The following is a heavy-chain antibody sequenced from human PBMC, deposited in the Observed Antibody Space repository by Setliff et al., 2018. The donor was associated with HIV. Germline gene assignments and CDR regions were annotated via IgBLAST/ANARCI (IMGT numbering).Heavy chain of an antibody. V-gene: IGHV1-69*05. Sequence: GASVKVSCKASGGIFSRFAFSWVRQAPGQGFEWMGGIIPIFGIPNYAQKFQGRVTITTDESTNTVYMELYSLTSEDTAIYYCASSAGAVPTTAPYGDYYYYFYMDVWGKGTTVTVSS. CDR3: ASSAGAVPTTAPYGDYYYYFYMDV. D-gene: IGHD1-1*01. J-gene: IGHJ6*03. CDR2: IIPIFGIP. CDR1: GGIFSRFA.